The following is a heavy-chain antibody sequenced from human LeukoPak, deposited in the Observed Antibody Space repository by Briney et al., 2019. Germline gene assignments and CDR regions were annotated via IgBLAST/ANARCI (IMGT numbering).Heavy chain of an antibody. D-gene: IGHD4-17*01. CDR3: ASLPSVSVTSYY. CDR2: ISSSSSYI. Sequence: GGSLRLSCAASGFTFSSYSMNWVRQAPGKGLEWVSSISSSSSYIYYADSVKGRFTTSRDNAKNSLYLQMNSLRAEDTAVYYCASLPSVSVTSYYWGQGTLVTVSS. CDR1: GFTFSSYS. V-gene: IGHV3-21*01. J-gene: IGHJ4*02.